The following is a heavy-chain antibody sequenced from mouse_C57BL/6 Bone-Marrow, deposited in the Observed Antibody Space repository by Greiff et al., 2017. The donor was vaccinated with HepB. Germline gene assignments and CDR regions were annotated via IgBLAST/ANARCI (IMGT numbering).Heavy chain of an antibody. J-gene: IGHJ4*01. Sequence: QVQLQQSGPELVKPGASVKISCKASGYAFSSSWMNWVKQRPGKGLEWIGRIYPGDGDTNYNGKFKGKATLTADKSSSTAYMQLSSLTSEDSAVYFCASPHAMDYWGQGTSVTVSS. CDR3: ASPHAMDY. CDR1: GYAFSSSW. CDR2: IYPGDGDT. V-gene: IGHV1-82*01.